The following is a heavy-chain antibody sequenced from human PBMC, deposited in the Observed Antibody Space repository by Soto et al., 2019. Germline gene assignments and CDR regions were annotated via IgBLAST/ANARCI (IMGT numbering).Heavy chain of an antibody. CDR1: GFTFSSYW. CDR2: INSDGSST. D-gene: IGHD3-3*01. V-gene: IGHV3-74*01. CDR3: AGSPWGYYDFWSGYWGRPGMDV. Sequence: HPGGSLRLSCAASGFTFSSYWMHWVRQAPGKGLVWVSRINSDGSSTSYADSVKGRFTISRDNAKNTLYLQMNSLRAEDTAVYYCAGSPWGYYDFWSGYWGRPGMDVWGQGTTVTVSS. J-gene: IGHJ6*02.